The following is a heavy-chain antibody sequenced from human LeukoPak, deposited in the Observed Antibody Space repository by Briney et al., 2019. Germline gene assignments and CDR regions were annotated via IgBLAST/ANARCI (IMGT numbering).Heavy chain of an antibody. CDR2: IYTSGST. J-gene: IGHJ6*03. V-gene: IGHV4-4*09. CDR1: GGSISSYY. Sequence: SETLSLTCTVSGGSISSYYWSWIRQPPGKGLEWIGYIYTSGSTNYNPSLKSRVTISVDTSKNQFSLKLSSVTAADTAVYYCARLKQMYSGRYSAIYYYYYMDVWGKGTTVTVSS. D-gene: IGHD1-26*01. CDR3: ARLKQMYSGRYSAIYYYYYMDV.